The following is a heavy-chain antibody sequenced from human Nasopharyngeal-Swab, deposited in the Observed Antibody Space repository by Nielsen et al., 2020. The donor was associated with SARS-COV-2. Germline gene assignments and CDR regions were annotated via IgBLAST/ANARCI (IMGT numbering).Heavy chain of an antibody. D-gene: IGHD6-6*01. CDR3: VRLYTSSSYWYFEL. CDR2: ISFSGST. V-gene: IGHV4-59*01. Sequence: SETLSLTCAVSGGSISNYYWSWIRQPPGKGLEWIGYISFSGSTNYRPSPKSRVTISVDTSNNQFSLKLNSVNAADTAVYYCVRLYTSSSYWYFELWGRGTPVTISS. J-gene: IGHJ2*01. CDR1: GGSISNYY.